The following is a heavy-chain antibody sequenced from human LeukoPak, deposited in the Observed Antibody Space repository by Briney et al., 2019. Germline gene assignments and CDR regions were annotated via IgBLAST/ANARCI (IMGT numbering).Heavy chain of an antibody. D-gene: IGHD2-15*01. J-gene: IGHJ4*02. V-gene: IGHV3-48*03. CDR1: GFTFSSYE. Sequence: GGSLRLSCAASGFTFSSYEVNWVRQAPGKGLEWVSYITSSGNTIYYAGSVKGRFTISRDNAKNSLYLEMNSLRVEDTAVYYCARVVPPGCHFDYWGQGTLVTVSS. CDR3: ARVVPPGCHFDY. CDR2: ITSSGNTI.